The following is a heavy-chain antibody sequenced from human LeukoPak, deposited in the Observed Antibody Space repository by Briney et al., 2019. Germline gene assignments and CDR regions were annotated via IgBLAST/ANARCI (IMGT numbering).Heavy chain of an antibody. CDR1: GYTFIGYY. D-gene: IGHD3-22*01. Sequence: ASVKVSCKASGYTFIGYYIHWVRQAPGQGLEWMGWINPNSGGTKYAQKFQGRATMTRDTSIGTAYMELSRLTSDDTAVYFCARGYRDSSGPCLDSWGQGTLLTVSS. J-gene: IGHJ5*01. V-gene: IGHV1-2*02. CDR3: ARGYRDSSGPCLDS. CDR2: INPNSGGT.